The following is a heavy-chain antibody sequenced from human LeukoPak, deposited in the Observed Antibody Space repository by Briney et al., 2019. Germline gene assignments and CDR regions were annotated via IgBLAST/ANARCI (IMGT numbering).Heavy chain of an antibody. CDR2: IKQDGSEK. CDR3: ARVGSGSYFDY. J-gene: IGHJ4*02. CDR1: GFSFDDYA. V-gene: IGHV3-7*01. Sequence: PGGSLRLSCAASGFSFDDYAMHWVRQAPGKGLEWVANIKQDGSEKYYVDSVKGRFTISRDNAKNSLYLQMNSLRAEDTAVYYCARVGSGSYFDYWGQGTLVTVSS. D-gene: IGHD1-26*01.